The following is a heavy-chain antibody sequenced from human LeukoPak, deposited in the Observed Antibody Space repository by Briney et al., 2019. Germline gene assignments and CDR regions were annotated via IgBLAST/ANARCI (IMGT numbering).Heavy chain of an antibody. D-gene: IGHD4-17*01. CDR3: AKGPLYYYGDNAWFGP. J-gene: IGHJ5*02. CDR1: GFTFSSSA. V-gene: IGHV3-30*18. Sequence: GRSLTLSCAASGFTFSSSAMHWARQAPGKGLEWVAVVFSDGTYKYYADSVKGRFTISRDNYKNMLFLQMNSLRAEDTAVYYCAKGPLYYYGDNAWFGPWGQGTLVTVSS. CDR2: VFSDGTYK.